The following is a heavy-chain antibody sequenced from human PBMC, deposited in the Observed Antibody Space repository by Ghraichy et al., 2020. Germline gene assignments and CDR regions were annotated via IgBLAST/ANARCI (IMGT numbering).Heavy chain of an antibody. CDR2: MSYGGST. D-gene: IGHD3-22*01. CDR1: GGSINNHF. CDR3: AREALPVDDSREYYGSGGYVYYGMDV. Sequence: SETLSLTCTVSGGSINNHFWTWIRQPPGKGLECIGYMSYGGSTRYNPTLKSRVTMSLDTSKNQFSLNLRSVIAADAAVYYCAREALPVDDSREYYGSGGYVYYGMDVLGQGSTGTVSS. J-gene: IGHJ6*02. V-gene: IGHV4-59*11.